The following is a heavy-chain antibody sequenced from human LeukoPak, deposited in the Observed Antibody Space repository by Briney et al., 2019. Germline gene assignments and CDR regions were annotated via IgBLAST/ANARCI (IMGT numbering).Heavy chain of an antibody. CDR3: ARGDWRNCSSTSCYTKRGSFDY. CDR1: GGSFSGYY. Sequence: SETLSLTCAVYGGSFSGYYWSWIRQPPGKGLEWIGEINHSGSTNYNPSLKSRVTISVDTSKNQFSLKLSSVTAADTAVYYCARGDWRNCSSTSCYTKRGSFDYWGHGTLVTVSS. V-gene: IGHV4-34*01. CDR2: INHSGST. J-gene: IGHJ4*01. D-gene: IGHD2-2*02.